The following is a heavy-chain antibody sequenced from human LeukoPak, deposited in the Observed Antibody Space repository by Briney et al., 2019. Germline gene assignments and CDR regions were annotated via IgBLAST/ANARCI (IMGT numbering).Heavy chain of an antibody. CDR3: AAGSYFDH. J-gene: IGHJ4*02. D-gene: IGHD3-10*01. CDR1: EFTGFTFSGSA. CDR2: ISGSGAAT. Sequence: SGGSLRLSCAASEFTGFTFSGSAMSWVRQAPGKGLEWVSAISGSGAATFYADSVKGRFTISRDNSKNTLYLQMNSLKVEDTALYYCAAGSYFDHWGQGTLVAVSS. V-gene: IGHV3-23*01.